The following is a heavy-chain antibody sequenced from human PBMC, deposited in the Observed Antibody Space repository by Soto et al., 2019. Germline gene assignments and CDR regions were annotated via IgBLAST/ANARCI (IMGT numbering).Heavy chain of an antibody. Sequence: GGSLRLSCAASGFTFSNAWMNWVRQAPGKGLEWVGRIKSKTDGGTTDYAAPVKGRFTISRDDSKNTLYLQMNSLKTEDTAVYYCTTDGGRYITIFGVVITAFDYWGQGTLVTVSS. D-gene: IGHD3-3*01. CDR2: IKSKTDGGTT. V-gene: IGHV3-15*07. J-gene: IGHJ4*02. CDR1: GFTFSNAW. CDR3: TTDGGRYITIFGVVITAFDY.